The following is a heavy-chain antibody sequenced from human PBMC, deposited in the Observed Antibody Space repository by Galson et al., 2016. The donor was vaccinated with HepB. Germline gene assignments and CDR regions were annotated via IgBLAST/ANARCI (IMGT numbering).Heavy chain of an antibody. J-gene: IGHJ3*02. D-gene: IGHD2-21*02. V-gene: IGHV6-1*01. CDR3: ASGTAYGSAFEI. CDR1: GDSVSSINAA. Sequence: CAISGDSVSSINAAWHWLRQSPSRGLEWLGRTYYRSKWYNDYATSLKGRIIITPDTSKNQFSLQLDSVSHEDTAVYYFASGTAYGSAFEIWGQGTLVTVSS. CDR2: TYYRSKWYN.